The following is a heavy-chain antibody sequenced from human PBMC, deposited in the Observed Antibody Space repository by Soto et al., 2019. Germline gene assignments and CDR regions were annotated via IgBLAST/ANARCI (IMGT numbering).Heavy chain of an antibody. CDR2: INWNSNNV. J-gene: IGHJ4*02. CDR3: AKVVAGGTWALDF. D-gene: IGHD2-15*01. CDR1: GFTFDEYA. V-gene: IGHV3-9*01. Sequence: HPGGSLRLSCTTSGFTFDEYAMHWVRQAPGKGLEWVSGINWNSNNVGYADSVEGRFTISRDNAENSLYLQMNSLRPEDTALYYCAKVVAGGTWALDFWGQGSLVTVSS.